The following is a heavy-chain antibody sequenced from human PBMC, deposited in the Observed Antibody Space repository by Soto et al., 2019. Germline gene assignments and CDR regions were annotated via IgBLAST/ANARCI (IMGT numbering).Heavy chain of an antibody. Sequence: PSETLSLTCTVSGGFVNSVNNYWSWIRQPPGKGLEWLGYIFYTGSTYYNPSLRSRITISIDTSKNRFSLKLTSVTAEDTAVYYCAKHSSGWYSGYWGQGTLVTVSS. CDR3: AKHSSGWYSGY. V-gene: IGHV4-30-4*01. J-gene: IGHJ4*02. CDR2: IFYTGST. D-gene: IGHD6-19*01. CDR1: GGFVNSVNNY.